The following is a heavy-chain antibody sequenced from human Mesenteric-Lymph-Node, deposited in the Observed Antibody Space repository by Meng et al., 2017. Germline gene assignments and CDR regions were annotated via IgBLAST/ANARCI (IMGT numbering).Heavy chain of an antibody. CDR1: GYTFTSYD. CDR3: ARDDIVVVVAAHYGGYYYYGMDV. CDR2: MNPNSGNT. D-gene: IGHD2-15*01. Sequence: ASVKVSCKASGYTFTSYDINWVRQATGQGLEWMGWMNPNSGNTGYAQKFQGRVTMTTDTSTSTDYMELRSLRSDGTAVYYCARDDIVVVVAAHYGGYYYYGMDVWGQGTTVTVSS. J-gene: IGHJ6*02. V-gene: IGHV1-8*02.